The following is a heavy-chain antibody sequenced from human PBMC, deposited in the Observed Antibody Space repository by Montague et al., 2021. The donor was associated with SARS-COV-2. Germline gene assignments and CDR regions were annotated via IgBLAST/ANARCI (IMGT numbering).Heavy chain of an antibody. J-gene: IGHJ4*02. CDR2: IYYTGST. CDR3: ARDTVLVPRVPDK. D-gene: IGHD2-15*01. V-gene: IGHV4-61*01. Sequence: SETLSLTCTVSGGSVSSCFYYWNWIRQTPGKGLEWIGHIYYTGSTNYHPSLKSRVTISVDASKTQFSLKLTSVTAADTAVYYCARDTVLVPRVPDKWGQGVLVTVSS. CDR1: GGSVSSCFYY.